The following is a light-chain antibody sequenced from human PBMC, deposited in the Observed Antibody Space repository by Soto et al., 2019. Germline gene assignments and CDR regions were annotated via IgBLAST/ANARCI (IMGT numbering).Light chain of an antibody. CDR2: EVS. CDR1: SSDVGGYNY. V-gene: IGLV2-14*01. Sequence: QSVLTQPASVSGSPGQSITISCTGTSSDVGGYNYVSWYQQHPGKAPKLMIYEVSNRPSGVSNRFSGSKSGNTASLTISGLQAQDEADYYCCSYTGSTTYVFGTGTKVIVL. CDR3: CSYTGSTTYV. J-gene: IGLJ1*01.